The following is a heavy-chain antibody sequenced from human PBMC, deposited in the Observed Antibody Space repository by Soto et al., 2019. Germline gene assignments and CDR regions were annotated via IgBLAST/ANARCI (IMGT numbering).Heavy chain of an antibody. V-gene: IGHV3-48*02. CDR1: GFSFSDYS. Sequence: QTGGSLRLSCVASGFSFSDYSMNWVRQAPGKGLQWVSYISSSSDNTCYADSVKGRFTVSRDNAKNALFLQMNSLRDDDTATYYCARLPKGSLVTAWGQGTRVTVSS. CDR2: ISSSSDNT. J-gene: IGHJ4*02. D-gene: IGHD2-21*02. CDR3: ARLPKGSLVTA.